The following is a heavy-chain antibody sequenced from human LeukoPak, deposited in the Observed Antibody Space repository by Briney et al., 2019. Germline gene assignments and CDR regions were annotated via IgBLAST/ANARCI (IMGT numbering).Heavy chain of an antibody. V-gene: IGHV4-34*12. Sequence: PSETLSLTCAVHGYSLTNHYWIWIRQPPGKGLEWIAEVLHTGSTNCNPSFKSRVTVSVDTSKNQFFLNLTSVTAADTAVYYCAGGPAAVHPWGRGILVTVSS. CDR1: GYSLTNHY. CDR3: AGGPAAVHP. J-gene: IGHJ5*02. CDR2: VLHTGST. D-gene: IGHD6-13*01.